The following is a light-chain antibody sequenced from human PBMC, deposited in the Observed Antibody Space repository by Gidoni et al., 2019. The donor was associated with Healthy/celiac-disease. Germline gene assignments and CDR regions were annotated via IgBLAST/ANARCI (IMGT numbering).Light chain of an antibody. CDR2: QDS. V-gene: IGLV3-1*01. CDR3: QAWDSSTAPWV. J-gene: IGLJ3*02. CDR1: KVGDKY. Sequence: SYELTHQPSVPPSQGQTASITCSGDKVGDKYACWYQQKPGQSPVLVIYQDSKRPSGIPERFSGSNSGNTATLTISGTQAMDEADYYCQAWDSSTAPWVFGGGTKLTVL.